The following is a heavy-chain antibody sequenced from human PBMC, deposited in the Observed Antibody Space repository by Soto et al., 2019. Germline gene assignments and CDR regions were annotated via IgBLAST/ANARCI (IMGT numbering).Heavy chain of an antibody. D-gene: IGHD3-16*01. CDR2: ISGSGGST. J-gene: IGHJ5*02. V-gene: IGHV3-23*01. CDR1: GFTFSAFA. CDR3: AKLGSDFLNWFDP. Sequence: PGGSLRLSCAASGFTFSAFAMSWVRQAPGEGLEWVSAISGSGGSTYYADSVKGRFTISRDNSKNTLYLQMNSLRAEDTAVYYCAKLGSDFLNWFDPWGQGTLVTVSS.